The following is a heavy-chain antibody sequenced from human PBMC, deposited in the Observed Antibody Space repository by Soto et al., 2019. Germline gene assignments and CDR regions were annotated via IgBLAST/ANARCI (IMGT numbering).Heavy chain of an antibody. V-gene: IGHV3-23*01. CDR2: ISGSGGST. CDR1: GFTFSNYA. D-gene: IGHD3-22*01. J-gene: IGHJ3*02. CDR3: ARDWQRQYDSSGYYYVRHAFEI. Sequence: GGSLRLSCAASGFTFSNYAMSWVRQAPGKGLEWVSVISGSGGSTYYADSVKGRFTISRDKSQNTLYLQMNSLRAEDTAVYYCARDWQRQYDSSGYYYVRHAFEIRGQRTTVTVS.